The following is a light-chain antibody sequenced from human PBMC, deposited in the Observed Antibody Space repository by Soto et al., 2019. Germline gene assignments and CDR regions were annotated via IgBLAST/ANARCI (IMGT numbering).Light chain of an antibody. CDR2: EGH. CDR3: CLYVSATTYV. Sequence: QSALAQPASVSGSPGQSITISCTGASGYVGTYSLVSWYQQHPGKAPKVVIYEGHKRPSGVPDRFSGSTSVNTASLTISGLQTDDEADYYCCLYVSATTYVFGTGTKVTVL. J-gene: IGLJ1*01. CDR1: SGYVGTYSL. V-gene: IGLV2-23*01.